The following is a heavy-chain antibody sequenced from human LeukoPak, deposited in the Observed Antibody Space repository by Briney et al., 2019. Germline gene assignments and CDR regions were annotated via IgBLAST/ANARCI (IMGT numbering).Heavy chain of an antibody. D-gene: IGHD4-11*01. CDR2: INHSGST. J-gene: IGHJ6*02. V-gene: IGHV4-34*01. CDR3: ARLSPLQQSPSYYYGMDV. Sequence: SETLSLTCAVYGGSFSGYYWGWIRQPPGKGLEWIGEINHSGSTNYNPSLKSRVTISVDTSKNQFSLKLSSVTAADTAVYYCARLSPLQQSPSYYYGMDVWGQGTTVTVSS. CDR1: GGSFSGYY.